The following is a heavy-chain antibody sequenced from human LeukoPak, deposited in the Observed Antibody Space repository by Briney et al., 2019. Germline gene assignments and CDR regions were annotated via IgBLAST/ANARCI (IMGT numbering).Heavy chain of an antibody. V-gene: IGHV1-2*02. CDR1: GYTFSDFY. Sequence: ASVKLSCKASGYTFSDFYIHWMRQAPGRGLEYVGWITPKSGDTYSPQRFQGRVTMTRDASISTAYMELSSLRSDDTAVYFCARVRLADERAWAYWGQGTLVTVSS. D-gene: IGHD3-3*02. J-gene: IGHJ4*02. CDR3: ARVRLADERAWAY. CDR2: ITPKSGDT.